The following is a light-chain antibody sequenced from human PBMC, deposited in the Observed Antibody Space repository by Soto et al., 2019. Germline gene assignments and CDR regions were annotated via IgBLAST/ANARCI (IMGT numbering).Light chain of an antibody. Sequence: QSALTQPASVSGSPGQSITISCTGTSSDVGGYNYVSWYQQHPGKAPKLLIYEVRHRPSGISNRFSGSKSGNTASLTISGLQAEDEADFYCTSYTSSSTYVFGTRTKLTVL. CDR3: TSYTSSSTYV. CDR1: SSDVGGYNY. CDR2: EVR. J-gene: IGLJ1*01. V-gene: IGLV2-14*01.